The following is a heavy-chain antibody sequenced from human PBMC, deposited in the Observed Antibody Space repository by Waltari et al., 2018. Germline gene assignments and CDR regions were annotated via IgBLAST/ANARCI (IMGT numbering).Heavy chain of an antibody. J-gene: IGHJ2*01. V-gene: IGHV3-53*01. Sequence: EVQLEESGGGLIQPGGSLRLSCAASVFTVSSNYMSWVRQAPGKGLEWVSVIYSGGSIYYADSVKGRFTISRGNSKNTVYLQMNSLRVEDTAVYYCAREAPGYFDLWGRGTLVTVSS. CDR1: VFTVSSNY. CDR3: AREAPGYFDL. CDR2: IYSGGSI.